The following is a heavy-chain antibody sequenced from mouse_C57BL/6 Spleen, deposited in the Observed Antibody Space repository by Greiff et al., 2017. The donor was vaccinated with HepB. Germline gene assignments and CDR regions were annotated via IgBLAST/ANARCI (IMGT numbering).Heavy chain of an antibody. CDR2: IDPSDSYT. D-gene: IGHD2-2*01. CDR1: GYTFTSYW. CDR3: AIYYGYQGFAY. V-gene: IGHV1-69*01. J-gene: IGHJ3*01. Sequence: QVQLQQPGAELVMPGASVKLSCKASGYTFTSYWMHWVKQRPGQGLEWIGEIDPSDSYTNYNQKFKGKSTLTVDKSSSTAYMQLSSLTSEDSAVYYCAIYYGYQGFAYWGQGTLVTVSA.